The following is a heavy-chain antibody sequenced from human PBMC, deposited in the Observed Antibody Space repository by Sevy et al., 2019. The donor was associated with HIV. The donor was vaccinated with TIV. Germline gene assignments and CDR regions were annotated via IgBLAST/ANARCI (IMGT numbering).Heavy chain of an antibody. V-gene: IGHV3-13*01. CDR1: GFTFSSYD. J-gene: IGHJ4*02. CDR3: ARKSYGADSGNFDY. Sequence: GGSLRLSCAASGFTFSSYDMHWVRQGTGKGLEWVSAIGSAGDTYSAYSVKGRFTISRENAKKSLYLQMSSLRAGDTAVYYCARKSYGADSGNFDYWGQGTLVTVSS. CDR2: IGSAGDT. D-gene: IGHD2-21*02.